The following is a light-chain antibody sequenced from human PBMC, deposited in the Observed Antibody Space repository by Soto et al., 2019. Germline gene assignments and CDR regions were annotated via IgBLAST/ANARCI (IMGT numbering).Light chain of an antibody. Sequence: QSALTQPPSTSGSPGQSVTISCTGTSTDVYGSNFVSWYQQHPGKAPKLMIYDVNRRPPGVPDRFFGSKSGNTASLAVSGLQAEDEADYYCVSFAGGTYVFGTGTKVTVL. CDR2: DVN. V-gene: IGLV2-8*01. CDR1: STDVYGSNF. CDR3: VSFAGGTYV. J-gene: IGLJ1*01.